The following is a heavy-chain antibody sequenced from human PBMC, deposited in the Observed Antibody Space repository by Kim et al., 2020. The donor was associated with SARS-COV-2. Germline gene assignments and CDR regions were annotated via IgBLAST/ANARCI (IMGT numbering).Heavy chain of an antibody. Sequence: GGSLRLSCAASGFTFSSYAMHWVRQAPGKRLEWVAVISYDGSNKYYADSVKGRFTISRDNSKNTLYLQMNSLRAEDTAVYYCARDAYDYVWGSYRYSYWGQGTLVTVSS. D-gene: IGHD3-16*02. CDR3: ARDAYDYVWGSYRYSY. V-gene: IGHV3-30*04. CDR2: ISYDGSNK. J-gene: IGHJ4*02. CDR1: GFTFSSYA.